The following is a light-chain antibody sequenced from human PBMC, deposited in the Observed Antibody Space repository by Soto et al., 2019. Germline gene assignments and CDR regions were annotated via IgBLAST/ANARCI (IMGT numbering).Light chain of an antibody. CDR2: GAS. V-gene: IGKV3-20*01. CDR3: QQFDRSPYT. Sequence: EIVLTQSPGTLSLSPGERATLSCRASQSVSSNYLAWYQHKPGQTPRLLLYGASSRATGIPDRFSGSGSGTDFTLTISRLEPEDFAVYYGQQFDRSPYTFAQGTKLEI. J-gene: IGKJ2*01. CDR1: QSVSSNY.